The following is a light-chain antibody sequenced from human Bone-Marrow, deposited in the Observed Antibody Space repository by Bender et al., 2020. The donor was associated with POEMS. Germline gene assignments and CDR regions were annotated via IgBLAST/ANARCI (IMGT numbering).Light chain of an antibody. Sequence: QSALTQPASVSGSPGQSITISCTGTSRDVGNYNLVSWYQQHPGKAPKVIIFDVTNRPSGVSHRFSGSKSGNTASLTISGLQTEHEADYYCNSYSRGALEGVFGGGTRLTVL. CDR2: DVT. CDR3: NSYSRGALEGV. J-gene: IGLJ3*02. CDR1: SRDVGNYNL. V-gene: IGLV2-14*03.